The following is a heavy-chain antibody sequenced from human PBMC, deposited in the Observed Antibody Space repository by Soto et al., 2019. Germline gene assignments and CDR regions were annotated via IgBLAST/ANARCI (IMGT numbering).Heavy chain of an antibody. CDR3: AREGKITVTTARSYYYYYMDV. CDR2: ISSSSSYI. Sequence: GSLRLSCAASGFTFSSYSMNWVRQAPGKGLEWVSSISSSSSYIYYADSVKGRFTISRDNAKNSLYLQMNSLRAEDTAVYYCAREGKITVTTARSYYYYYMDVWGKGTTVTVSS. J-gene: IGHJ6*03. V-gene: IGHV3-21*01. D-gene: IGHD4-4*01. CDR1: GFTFSSYS.